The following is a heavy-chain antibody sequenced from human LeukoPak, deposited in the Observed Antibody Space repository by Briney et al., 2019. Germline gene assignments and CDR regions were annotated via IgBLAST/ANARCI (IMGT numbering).Heavy chain of an antibody. CDR1: GFTFSNAW. CDR2: IKSKTDGGTT. CDR3: TTDRYSLYYFDH. J-gene: IGHJ4*02. V-gene: IGHV3-15*01. D-gene: IGHD2-21*01. Sequence: GGSLRLSCAASGFTFSNAWMSWVRQAPGKGLEWVGRIKSKTDGGTTDYAAPVKGRFTISRDDSKNTLYLQMNSLKTEDTAVYYCTTDRYSLYYFDHWGQGTLVTVSS.